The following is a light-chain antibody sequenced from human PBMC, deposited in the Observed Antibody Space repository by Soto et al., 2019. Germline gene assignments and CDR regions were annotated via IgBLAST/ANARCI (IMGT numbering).Light chain of an antibody. Sequence: DIVLTQTPLSSPVTLGQPASISCRSSQSLVYSDGNTYLSWLQQRPGQPPRLLIYQVSNRFSGVPDRFSGSGAGTYFTLKISRVEAEDVGVYYCVQFSHFPRTFGQGTKVEIK. J-gene: IGKJ1*01. CDR1: QSLVYSDGNTY. CDR2: QVS. V-gene: IGKV2-24*01. CDR3: VQFSHFPRT.